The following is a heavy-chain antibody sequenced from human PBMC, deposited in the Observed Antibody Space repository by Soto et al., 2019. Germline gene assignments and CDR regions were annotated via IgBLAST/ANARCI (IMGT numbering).Heavy chain of an antibody. J-gene: IGHJ6*02. V-gene: IGHV1-69*06. CDR2: IIPIFGTA. CDR1: GGTFSSYA. CDR3: ASWISGYDYQAYYYYGMDV. Sequence: SVKVSCKASGGTFSSYAIRWVRQAPGQGLEWMGGIIPIFGTANYAQKFQGRVTITADKSTSTAYMELSSLRSEDTAVYYCASWISGYDYQAYYYYGMDVWGQGTTVTVSS. D-gene: IGHD5-12*01.